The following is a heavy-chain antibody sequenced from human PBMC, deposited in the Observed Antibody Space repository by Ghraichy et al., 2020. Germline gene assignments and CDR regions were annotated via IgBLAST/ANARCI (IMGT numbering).Heavy chain of an antibody. CDR1: GYTFTSYG. D-gene: IGHD1-1*01. V-gene: IGHV1-18*01. J-gene: IGHJ4*02. Sequence: ASVKVSCKASGYTFTSYGISWVRQAPGQGLEWMGWISAYNGNTNYAPKLQGRVTMTTDTSTSTAYMELRSLVSHATAVYYCAGSYRYNWDDYWGQGTLVTVSS. CDR3: AGSYRYNWDDY. CDR2: ISAYNGNT.